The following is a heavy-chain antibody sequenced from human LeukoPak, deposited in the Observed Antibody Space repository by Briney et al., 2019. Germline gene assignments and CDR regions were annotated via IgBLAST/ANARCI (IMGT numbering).Heavy chain of an antibody. Sequence: ASVKVSCKASGYTFTNYYIHWMRQAPGQGLEWVGIINLNAVTTRYAQKFQGRVTITADESTSTAYMELSSLRSEDTAVYYCARNGGLDYGDWYFDYWGQGTLVTVSS. CDR1: GYTFTNYY. D-gene: IGHD4-17*01. CDR3: ARNGGLDYGDWYFDY. J-gene: IGHJ4*02. V-gene: IGHV1-46*01. CDR2: INLNAVTT.